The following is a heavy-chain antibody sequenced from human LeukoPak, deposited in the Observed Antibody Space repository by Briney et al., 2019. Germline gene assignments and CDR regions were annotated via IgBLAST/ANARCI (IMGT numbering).Heavy chain of an antibody. Sequence: PAETLSLTCTASGCTISGYYWSWIRQPAGKGLEWIGRLYGSASIKYNPSLRSRLSLSGDTSKNQFSLKLSSVTAADTAVYYCAREARLASAAGLDVWGQGTMVTVS. V-gene: IGHV4-4*07. J-gene: IGHJ6*02. CDR2: LYGSASI. CDR1: GCTISGYY. D-gene: IGHD5-12*01. CDR3: AREARLASAAGLDV.